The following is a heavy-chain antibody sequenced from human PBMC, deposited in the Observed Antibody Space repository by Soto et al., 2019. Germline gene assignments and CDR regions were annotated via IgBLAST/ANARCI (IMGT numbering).Heavy chain of an antibody. CDR3: ARGNYYDFWSGYYDPEVDV. J-gene: IGHJ6*02. D-gene: IGHD3-3*01. Sequence: ASVKVSCKASGYTFTSYDINWVRQATGQGLEWMGWMNPNSGNTGYAQKFQGRVTMTRNTSISTAYMELSSLRSEDTVVYYCARGNYYDFWSGYYDPEVDVWGQGTTVTVSS. V-gene: IGHV1-8*01. CDR2: MNPNSGNT. CDR1: GYTFTSYD.